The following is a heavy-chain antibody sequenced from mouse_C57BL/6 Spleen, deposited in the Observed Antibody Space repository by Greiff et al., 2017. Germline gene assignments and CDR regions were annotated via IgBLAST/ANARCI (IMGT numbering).Heavy chain of an antibody. V-gene: IGHV5-4*01. CDR1: GFTFSSYA. CDR3: ARDPWTGFAY. CDR2: ISDGGSYT. Sequence: DVKLVESGGGLVKPGGSLKLSCAASGFTFSSYAMSWVRQTPEKRLEWVATISDGGSYTYYPDNVKGRFTISRDNAKNNLYLQMSHLKSEDTAMYYCARDPWTGFAYWGQGTLVTVSA. J-gene: IGHJ3*01.